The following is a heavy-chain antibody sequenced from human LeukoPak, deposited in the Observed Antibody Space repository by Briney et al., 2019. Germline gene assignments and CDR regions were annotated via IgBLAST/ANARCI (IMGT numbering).Heavy chain of an antibody. Sequence: SVKVSCKTSGDTFSNNAITWVRHAPGQGVEWMGGIVPVLGTPNYALKFQGRISITADESTSTAYIELSSLTSDDTAVYFCARGDSGYDYLSCDSWGQGTLVTVSS. J-gene: IGHJ4*02. CDR1: GDTFSNNA. V-gene: IGHV1-69*13. CDR3: ARGDSGYDYLSCDS. D-gene: IGHD5-12*01. CDR2: IVPVLGTP.